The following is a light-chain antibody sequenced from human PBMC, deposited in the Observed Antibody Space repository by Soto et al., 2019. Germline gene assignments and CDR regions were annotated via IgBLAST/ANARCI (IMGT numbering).Light chain of an antibody. CDR3: QSYGSSRT. CDR2: DAS. J-gene: IGKJ1*01. V-gene: IGKV3-20*01. CDR1: ESLVNTY. Sequence: GLTQSPGSLSLSPGDRATLSCRASESLVNTYVAWYQQKAGQAPRLLIFDASTRATGIPDRFSGSGSGTDFTLSISRLEPEDFAVYYCQSYGSSRTFGHGTKV.